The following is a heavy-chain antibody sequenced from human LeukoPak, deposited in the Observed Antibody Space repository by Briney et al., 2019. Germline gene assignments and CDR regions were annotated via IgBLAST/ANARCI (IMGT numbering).Heavy chain of an antibody. D-gene: IGHD3-16*02. CDR3: AKGGHYDYVWGSYRLDY. Sequence: GGSLRLPCAAPGITFSSYAMSWVRQAPGKGLEWVSGISGSGGSTHNADSVKGRFTISRDNSKNTLYLQMNSLRAEDTAIYYCAKGGHYDYVWGSYRLDYWGQGTLVTVSS. V-gene: IGHV3-23*01. CDR1: GITFSSYA. J-gene: IGHJ4*02. CDR2: ISGSGGST.